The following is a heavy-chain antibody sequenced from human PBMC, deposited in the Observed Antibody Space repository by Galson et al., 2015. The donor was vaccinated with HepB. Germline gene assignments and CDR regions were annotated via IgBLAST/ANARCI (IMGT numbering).Heavy chain of an antibody. CDR1: GYTFTSYG. V-gene: IGHV1-18*01. J-gene: IGHJ6*03. CDR3: AGTYCSSTSCYLNPDEQGGPPADYYYMDV. Sequence: SCKASGYTFTSYGISWVRQAPGQGLEWMGWISAYNGNTNYAQKLQGRVTMTTDTSTSTAYMELRSLRSDDTAVYYCAGTYCSSTSCYLNPDEQGGPPADYYYMDVWGKGTTVTVSS. D-gene: IGHD2-2*01. CDR2: ISAYNGNT.